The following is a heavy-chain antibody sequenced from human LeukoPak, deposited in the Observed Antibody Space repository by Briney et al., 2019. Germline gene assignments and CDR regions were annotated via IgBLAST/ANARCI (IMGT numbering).Heavy chain of an antibody. CDR1: GFTFSSDA. V-gene: IGHV3-23*01. CDR2: IGGIGDNT. Sequence: GGSLRLSCAASGFTFSSDAMSWVRQVPGKGLEWVSTIGGIGDNTHYADSVKGRFTISRDSSRNTLYLQMNTLRAEDTAIYYCAKTPTFYYVLTGYSNDYWGQGTLVTVSS. D-gene: IGHD3-9*01. J-gene: IGHJ4*02. CDR3: AKTPTFYYVLTGYSNDY.